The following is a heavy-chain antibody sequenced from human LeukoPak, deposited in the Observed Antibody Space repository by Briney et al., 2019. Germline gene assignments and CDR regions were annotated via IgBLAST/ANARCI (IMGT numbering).Heavy chain of an antibody. CDR3: AKLVVVTATQWYFDL. D-gene: IGHD2-15*01. CDR2: IKQDGSEK. Sequence: GGSLRLSCAASGFTFSNHWMGWLRQAPGKGLDWVANIKQDGSEKYYLDSGKGRFTTSRDNAKNSLYLQMNSLRAEDTAVYYCAKLVVVTATQWYFDLWGRGTLVTVSS. CDR1: GFTFSNHW. J-gene: IGHJ2*01. V-gene: IGHV3-7*03.